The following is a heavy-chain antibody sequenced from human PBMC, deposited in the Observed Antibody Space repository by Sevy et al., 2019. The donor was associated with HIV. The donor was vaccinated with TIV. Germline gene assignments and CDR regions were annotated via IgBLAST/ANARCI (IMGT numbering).Heavy chain of an antibody. D-gene: IGHD6-19*01. V-gene: IGHV3-33*01. CDR2: TWYDGSNK. CDR3: ARGGRIEVSGRVGYLEF. CDR1: GFTFSSYG. J-gene: IGHJ4*02. Sequence: GGSLRLSCAASGFTFSSYGMHWVRQAPGKGLEWVAVTWYDGSNKYYEDSVKGRFTISRDNSKNTLYLQINSLRAEDTAVYYCARGGRIEVSGRVGYLEFWGQGILVTVSS.